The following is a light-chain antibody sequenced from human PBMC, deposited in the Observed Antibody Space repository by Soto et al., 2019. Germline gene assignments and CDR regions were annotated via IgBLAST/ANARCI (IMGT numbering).Light chain of an antibody. Sequence: QSVLTQPPSVSGAPGQRVTISCTWSSSNIWAGYDVHWYQQLPGKAPKLLIYGNSNRPSGVPDRFSGSKSGTSASLAITGLQAEDEADYYCQSYDSSLSGSVFGGGTKLTVL. CDR1: SSNIWAGYD. CDR2: GNS. CDR3: QSYDSSLSGSV. J-gene: IGLJ2*01. V-gene: IGLV1-40*01.